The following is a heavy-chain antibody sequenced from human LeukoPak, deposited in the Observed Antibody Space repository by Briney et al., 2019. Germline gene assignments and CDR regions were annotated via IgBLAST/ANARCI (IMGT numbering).Heavy chain of an antibody. D-gene: IGHD5-18*01. CDR3: ARLGSSAMVYGNLDY. CDR1: GGSLSDHY. Sequence: SETLSLTCAVYGGSLSDHYWSWFRQPPGKGLEWIGEINPRGSTIYNPSLKSRVTISVDTSKNQFSLNLSSVTAADTAVYYCARLGSSAMVYGNLDYWGQGTLVTVSS. V-gene: IGHV4-34*01. J-gene: IGHJ4*02. CDR2: INPRGST.